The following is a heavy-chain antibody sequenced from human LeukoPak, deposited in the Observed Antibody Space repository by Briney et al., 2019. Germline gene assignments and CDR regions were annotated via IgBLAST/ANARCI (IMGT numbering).Heavy chain of an antibody. J-gene: IGHJ6*02. CDR1: GFIFADHA. D-gene: IGHD2/OR15-2a*01. CDR3: ARGPILLWLHNGMDV. Sequence: GGSLRLSCTASGFIFADHAMSWVRQAPGKGLECVGFIRSKAYGGTTEYGASVRDRFTISRDDSNDIAYLQMNNLKSEDTAVYYCARGPILLWLHNGMDVWGPGTTVIVSS. V-gene: IGHV3-49*04. CDR2: IRSKAYGGTT.